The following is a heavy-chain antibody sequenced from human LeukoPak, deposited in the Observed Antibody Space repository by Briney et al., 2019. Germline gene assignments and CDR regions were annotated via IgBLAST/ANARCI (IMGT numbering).Heavy chain of an antibody. CDR3: ARDGRFGVDY. V-gene: IGHV3-30*03. CDR2: ISYDGSNK. CDR1: GFTFSSYG. D-gene: IGHD3-3*01. Sequence: PGGSLRLSCAASGFTFSSYGMHWVRQAPGKGLEWVAVISYDGSNKYYADSVKGRFTISRDNSKNTLYLQMNSLRAEDTAVYYCARDGRFGVDYWGQGTLVTVSS. J-gene: IGHJ4*02.